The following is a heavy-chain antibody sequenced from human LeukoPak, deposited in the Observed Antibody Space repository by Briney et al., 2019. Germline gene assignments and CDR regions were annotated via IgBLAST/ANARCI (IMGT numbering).Heavy chain of an antibody. V-gene: IGHV3-30*18. CDR2: VSYDGSNE. D-gene: IGHD3-10*01. J-gene: IGHJ4*02. CDR1: GFSISTYG. Sequence: PGGSLRLSCAASGFSISTYGMHWVRQAPGKGLEWVAVVSYDGSNEYYADSVKGRFTISRDRSKNTLYLQMNSLRAEDTAVYYCAKGASSGSHHPPLDYWGQGTLVTVSS. CDR3: AKGASSGSHHPPLDY.